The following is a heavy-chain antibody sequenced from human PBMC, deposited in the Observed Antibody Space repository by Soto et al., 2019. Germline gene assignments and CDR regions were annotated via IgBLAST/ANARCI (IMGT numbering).Heavy chain of an antibody. CDR1: GGTFSSYA. CDR3: ARAARQWLVKSLNYYYYGMDV. Sequence: QVQLVQSGAEVKKPGSSVKVSCKASGGTFSSYAISWVRQAPGQGLEWMGGIIPIFGTANYAQKFQGRVTITADESTSTAYMELSSLRSEDTAVYYCARAARQWLVKSLNYYYYGMDVWGKGTTVTVSS. V-gene: IGHV1-69*01. J-gene: IGHJ6*04. CDR2: IIPIFGTA. D-gene: IGHD6-19*01.